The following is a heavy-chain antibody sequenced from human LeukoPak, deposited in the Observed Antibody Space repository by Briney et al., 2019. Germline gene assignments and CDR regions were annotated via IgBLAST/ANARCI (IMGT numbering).Heavy chain of an antibody. V-gene: IGHV3-33*01. CDR3: ARDYLSYGSGSSNWFDP. CDR1: GFTFSSYG. Sequence: GRSMRLSCAASGFTFSSYGMHWVRQAPGKGRAWVAVIWFDGSNKYHADSVKGRFPISRDNSKNTLYLQMNSLRAEDTAVYYCARDYLSYGSGSSNWFDPWGQGTLLTVSS. J-gene: IGHJ5*02. D-gene: IGHD3-10*01. CDR2: IWFDGSNK.